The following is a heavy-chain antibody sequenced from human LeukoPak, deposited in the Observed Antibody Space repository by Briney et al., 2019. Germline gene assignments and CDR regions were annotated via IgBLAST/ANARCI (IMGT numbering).Heavy chain of an antibody. CDR1: GFTFSSYW. CDR3: AKDDAWLRFGE. Sequence: GGSLRLSCAATGFTFSSYWMSWVRQAPGKGLEWVANINKDGSAKYYVDSVKGRFTISRDNAKNSLYLQMNSLRAEDTAVYYCAKDDAWLRFGEWSQGTLVTVSS. J-gene: IGHJ4*02. V-gene: IGHV3-7*01. D-gene: IGHD3-10*01. CDR2: INKDGSAK.